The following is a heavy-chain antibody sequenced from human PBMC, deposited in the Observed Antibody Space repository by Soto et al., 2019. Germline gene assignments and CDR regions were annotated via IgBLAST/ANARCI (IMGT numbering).Heavy chain of an antibody. J-gene: IGHJ6*02. Sequence: PXESLTLSCAACGFTFSSYAMHWVRQAPGKGLEWVAVISYDGSNKYYADSVKGRFTISRDNSKNTLYLQMNSLRAEDTAVYYCARDVSAYYDFWSGYYTGGMDVWGQGTTVTVSS. D-gene: IGHD3-3*01. CDR2: ISYDGSNK. CDR1: GFTFSSYA. CDR3: ARDVSAYYDFWSGYYTGGMDV. V-gene: IGHV3-30-3*01.